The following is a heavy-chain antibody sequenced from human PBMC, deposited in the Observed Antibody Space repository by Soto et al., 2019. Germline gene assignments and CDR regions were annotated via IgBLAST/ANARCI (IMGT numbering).Heavy chain of an antibody. CDR3: ARSDYGDSNSQFFDY. V-gene: IGHV4-4*02. J-gene: IGHJ4*02. D-gene: IGHD4-17*01. CDR1: GASISTSNW. Sequence: QVQLEESGPGLVKPSGTLSLTCAVSGASISTSNWWNWVRQSPEKGLEWIGQILHSGSTNYNPSLKTRGTISVDKSKNPFSLRLTSVTAADTALYFCARSDYGDSNSQFFDYWGQGALVTVSS. CDR2: ILHSGST.